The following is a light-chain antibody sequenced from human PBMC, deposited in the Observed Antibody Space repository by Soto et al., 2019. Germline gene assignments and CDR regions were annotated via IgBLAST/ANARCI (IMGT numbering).Light chain of an antibody. CDR1: QTISTY. Sequence: DIQMTQPPSPLSASVGDRVTITCRASQTISTYLNWYQQKPGKAPKLLIYGTSSLQSGVPSRFSGSGSGTDFTLTISSLQPEDFGAYYCQQSFSTPRTFGQGTKVDIK. CDR2: GTS. V-gene: IGKV1-39*01. J-gene: IGKJ1*01. CDR3: QQSFSTPRT.